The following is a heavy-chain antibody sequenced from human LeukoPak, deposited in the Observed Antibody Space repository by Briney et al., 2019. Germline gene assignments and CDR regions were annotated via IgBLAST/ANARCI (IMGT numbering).Heavy chain of an antibody. D-gene: IGHD3-3*01. CDR1: GFTFSSYG. Sequence: PGGSLRLSCVVSGFTFSSYGVNWVRQAPGKGLEWVSSIGTSGRYTYYADSVKGRFTISRDNAKNSLYLQMNSLRAEDTAVYYCARDDFWSGDYYYYYMDVWGKGTTVNGS. CDR3: ARDDFWSGDYYYYYMDV. J-gene: IGHJ6*03. V-gene: IGHV3-21*06. CDR2: IGTSGRYT.